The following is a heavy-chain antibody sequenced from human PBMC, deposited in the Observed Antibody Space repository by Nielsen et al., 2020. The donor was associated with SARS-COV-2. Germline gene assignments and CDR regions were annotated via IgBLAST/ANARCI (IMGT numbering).Heavy chain of an antibody. D-gene: IGHD3-16*01. V-gene: IGHV4-30-2*01. J-gene: IGHJ3*02. CDR3: ARGGRITFGGADDAFDI. CDR1: GGSISSGGYS. Sequence: SETLSLTRAVSGGSISSGGYSWSWIRQPPGKGLEWIGYIYHSGRTYYNPSLKSRVTISVDRSKNQFSLKLSSVTAADTAVYYCARGGRITFGGADDAFDIWGQGTMVTVSS. CDR2: IYHSGRT.